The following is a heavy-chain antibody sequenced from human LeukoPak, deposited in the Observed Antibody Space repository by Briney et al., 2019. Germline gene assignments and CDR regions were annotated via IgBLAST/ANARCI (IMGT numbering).Heavy chain of an antibody. J-gene: IGHJ5*02. CDR1: GYTFTGYY. CDR3: ARASIWDFIAGPQPPHNWFDP. CDR2: INPNSGGT. V-gene: IGHV1-2*02. Sequence: ASVKVSCKGSGYTFTGYYMHWVRQAPGQGLEWMGWINPNSGGTNYAQKFQGRVTMTRDTSISTAYMELSRLRSDDTAVYYCARASIWDFIAGPQPPHNWFDPWGQGTLVTVSS. D-gene: IGHD6-13*01.